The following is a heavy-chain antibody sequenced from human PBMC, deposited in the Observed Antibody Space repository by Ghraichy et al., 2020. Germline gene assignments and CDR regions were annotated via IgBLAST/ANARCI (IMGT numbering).Heavy chain of an antibody. CDR3: AKDPSSRYNWNDAQFDY. J-gene: IGHJ4*02. CDR2: ISGSGGST. V-gene: IGHV3-23*01. CDR1: GFTFSSYA. Sequence: GRSLRLSCAASGFTFSSYAMSWVRQAPGKGLEWVSAISGSGGSTYYADSVKGRFTISRDNSKNTLYLQMNSLRAEDTAVYYCAKDPSSRYNWNDAQFDYWGQGTLVTVSS. D-gene: IGHD1-1*01.